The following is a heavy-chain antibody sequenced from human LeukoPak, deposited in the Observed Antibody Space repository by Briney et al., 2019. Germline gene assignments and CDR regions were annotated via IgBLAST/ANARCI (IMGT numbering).Heavy chain of an antibody. V-gene: IGHV4-31*03. CDR2: VYHSGST. Sequence: SETLSLTCSVSGGSISSGVYYWSWIRQHPGKGLEWIGYVYHSGSTSYNPTLKSRLSISVDTSKNQFSLNLSSATAADTAAYYCARERTTGWYFDYWGQGTLVIVSS. J-gene: IGHJ4*02. CDR3: ARERTTGWYFDY. D-gene: IGHD6-19*01. CDR1: GGSISSGVYY.